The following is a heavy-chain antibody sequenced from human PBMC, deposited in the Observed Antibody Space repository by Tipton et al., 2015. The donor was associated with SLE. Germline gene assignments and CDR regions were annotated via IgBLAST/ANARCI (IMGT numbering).Heavy chain of an antibody. D-gene: IGHD6-19*01. CDR2: IKEDGSDK. CDR3: ARERVLADTSGFDL. Sequence: SLRLSCVASGFTFSSNWMSWVRQTPGKGLEWVANIKEDGSDKYYVDSVKGRFTISRDNAKNSLYLQMNSLSAEDTAIYYCARERVLADTSGFDLWGQGSLVTVSS. V-gene: IGHV3-7*01. CDR1: GFTFSSNW. J-gene: IGHJ4*02.